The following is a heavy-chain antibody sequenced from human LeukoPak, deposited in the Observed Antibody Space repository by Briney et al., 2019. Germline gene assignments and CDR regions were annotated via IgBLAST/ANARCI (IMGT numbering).Heavy chain of an antibody. V-gene: IGHV1-2*02. CDR2: INPNSGGT. Sequence: ASVKVSCKASGYTFTGYYMHWVRQAPGQGLEWMGWINPNSGGTNYAQKFQGRVTMTRDTSISTAYMELSRLRSDDTAVYYCARGGASGYCLFDLDYWGQGTLVTVSS. CDR1: GYTFTGYY. J-gene: IGHJ4*02. CDR3: ARGGASGYCLFDLDY. D-gene: IGHD3-22*01.